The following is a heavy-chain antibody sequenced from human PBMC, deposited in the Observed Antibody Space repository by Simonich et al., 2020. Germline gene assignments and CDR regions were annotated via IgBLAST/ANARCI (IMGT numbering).Heavy chain of an antibody. CDR2: IRANNGNT. J-gene: IGHJ3*02. Sequence: QVQLVQSGAEVKKPGASVKVSCKASGYTFTSYGISWLRQAPGKGLEWMGWIRANNGNTNHAQKRQGRVTMTTDTSTSTAYMELRSLRSDDTAVYYCARSTTGTTAFDIWGQGTMVTVSS. V-gene: IGHV1-18*01. D-gene: IGHD1-1*01. CDR3: ARSTTGTTAFDI. CDR1: GYTFTSYG.